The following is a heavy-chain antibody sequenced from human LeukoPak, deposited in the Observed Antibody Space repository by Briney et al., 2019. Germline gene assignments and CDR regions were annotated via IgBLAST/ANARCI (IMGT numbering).Heavy chain of an antibody. V-gene: IGHV5-51*01. CDR3: ARHERSTTGSLLYDN. Sequence: GESLKISCKGSGYSFTTYWIGWVRQMPGKGLEWMGIIYPGDSDTRYSPSFQGQVTISADKSNSAAYLQWSSLKASDTAMYYCARHERSTTGSLLYDNWGQGTLVAVCS. D-gene: IGHD1-1*01. J-gene: IGHJ4*02. CDR2: IYPGDSDT. CDR1: GYSFTTYW.